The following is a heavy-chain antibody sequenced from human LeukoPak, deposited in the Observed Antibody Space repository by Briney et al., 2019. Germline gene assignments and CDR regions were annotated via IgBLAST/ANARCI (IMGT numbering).Heavy chain of an antibody. CDR1: GGPITSYY. D-gene: IGHD6-19*01. J-gene: IGHJ3*02. Sequence: SETLSLTCTVSGGPITSYYWSWIRQPPGKGLEWIGYIYYSGSTNYNPSLKSRVTISVDTSKNQFSLKLRSVTAADTAQYYCARALSSGWSGDDAFDIWGQGTMVTVSS. V-gene: IGHV4-59*01. CDR2: IYYSGST. CDR3: ARALSSGWSGDDAFDI.